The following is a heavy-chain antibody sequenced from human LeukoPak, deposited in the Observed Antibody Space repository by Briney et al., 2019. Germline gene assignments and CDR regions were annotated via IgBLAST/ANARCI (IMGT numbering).Heavy chain of an antibody. Sequence: PGGSLRLSCAVSGLTFSSYAMSWVRQAPGKGLEWVSTISGSGDSTYYADSVKGRFTISRDNSKNTLYLQMNSLRAEDTAVYYCVRDDDRPDNGLDYWGQGTLVTVSS. CDR2: ISGSGDST. V-gene: IGHV3-23*01. CDR1: GLTFSSYA. D-gene: IGHD3-22*01. J-gene: IGHJ4*02. CDR3: VRDDDRPDNGLDY.